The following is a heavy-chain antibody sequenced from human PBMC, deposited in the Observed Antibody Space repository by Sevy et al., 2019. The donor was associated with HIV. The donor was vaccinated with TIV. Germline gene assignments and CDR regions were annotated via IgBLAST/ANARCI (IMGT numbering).Heavy chain of an antibody. J-gene: IGHJ5*02. D-gene: IGHD3-22*01. V-gene: IGHV1-18*01. CDR2: ISAYNGNT. CDR3: ARDLGGITMIVGFDP. Sequence: ASVKVSCKASGYTFTSYGISWVRQAPGQGLEWMGWISAYNGNTNYAQKLQGRVTMTTDTSTSTAYMELRSLRSDDTAVYYCARDLGGITMIVGFDPWGQGTLVTVSS. CDR1: GYTFTSYG.